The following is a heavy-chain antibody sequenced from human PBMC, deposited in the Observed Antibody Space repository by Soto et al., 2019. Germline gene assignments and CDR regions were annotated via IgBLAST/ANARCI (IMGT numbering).Heavy chain of an antibody. CDR2: LYHTGSN. J-gene: IGHJ4*02. Sequence: SETLSLTCTVSGGSISSSSYYWGWVRQPPGRGLEWIAGLYHTGSNFYNPSLKNRVSISVDTSKSQFSLKVYSVTAADTAVYYCVRPPPGQAPLYPPRLDFWGQGVKVTVSS. D-gene: IGHD2-2*02. V-gene: IGHV4-39*01. CDR1: GGSISSSSYY. CDR3: VRPPPGQAPLYPPRLDF.